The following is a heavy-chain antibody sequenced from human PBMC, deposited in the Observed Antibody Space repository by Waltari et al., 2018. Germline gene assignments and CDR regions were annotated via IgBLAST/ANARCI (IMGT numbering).Heavy chain of an antibody. CDR1: GFTFSSYW. J-gene: IGHJ1*01. V-gene: IGHV3-7*03. CDR2: MSPDGSAK. Sequence: EVQLVESGGGLVQPGESLRLSCGASGFTFSSYWMSWVRQAPGKGLEWVSNMSPDGSAKYYGYSVRGRFTVSRDNAQDSMYLHVNSLRAEDTAIYYCSINDAWSFRVWGQGTLVTVSS. D-gene: IGHD1-26*01. CDR3: SINDAWSFRV.